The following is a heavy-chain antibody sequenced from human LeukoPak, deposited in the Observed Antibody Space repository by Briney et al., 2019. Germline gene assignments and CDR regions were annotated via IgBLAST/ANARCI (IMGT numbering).Heavy chain of an antibody. CDR1: GFTFSNAW. D-gene: IGHD4-17*01. V-gene: IGHV3-15*01. Sequence: GGSLRLACAASGFTFSNAWMSWLRQAPGKGLEWVGRIKSKTDGGTTDYAAPVKGRFTISRDDSKNTLYLQMNSLKTEDTAVYYCTTVTTVTEYYFDYWGQGTLVTVSS. CDR3: TTVTTVTEYYFDY. J-gene: IGHJ4*02. CDR2: IKSKTDGGTT.